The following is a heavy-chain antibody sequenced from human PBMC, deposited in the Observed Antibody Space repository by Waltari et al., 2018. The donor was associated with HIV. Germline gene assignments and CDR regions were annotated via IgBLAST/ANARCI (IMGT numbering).Heavy chain of an antibody. J-gene: IGHJ4*02. D-gene: IGHD3-16*01. CDR3: ASLYNYVWGSPPPFDY. CDR1: GFTFSSSW. Sequence: VQLVESGGGLVQPGGSLRLSCAVSGFTFSSSWRHWVRQAPGKGLVWVSRINSDGSSTNYADSVKGRFTISRDNAKNTVYLQMNSLRAEDTALYYCASLYNYVWGSPPPFDYWGQGTLVTVSS. CDR2: INSDGSST. V-gene: IGHV3-74*01.